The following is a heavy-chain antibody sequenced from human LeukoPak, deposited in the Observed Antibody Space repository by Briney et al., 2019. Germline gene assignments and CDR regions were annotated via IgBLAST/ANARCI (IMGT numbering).Heavy chain of an antibody. CDR3: AKDMARYCSGGSCYTPADY. J-gene: IGHJ4*02. CDR1: GFTFDDYA. D-gene: IGHD2-15*01. Sequence: PGRSLRLSCAASGFTFDDYAMHWVRQAPGKGLGWVSGISWNSGSIGYADSVKGRFTISRDNAKNSLYLQMNSLRAEDTALYYCAKDMARYCSGGSCYTPADYWGQGTLVTVSS. CDR2: ISWNSGSI. V-gene: IGHV3-9*01.